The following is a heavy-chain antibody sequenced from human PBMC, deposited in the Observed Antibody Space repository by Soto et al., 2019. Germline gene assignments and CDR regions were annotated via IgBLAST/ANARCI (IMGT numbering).Heavy chain of an antibody. J-gene: IGHJ4*02. CDR2: ISIYYGNT. Sequence: QVQRVQSGAEVKKPGASVKVSCKGSGYTFTDYGILWLRQAPGQGLEWMGWISIYYGNTDYSQKFQGRVTMTRDISTSTAYMELTSLRSDDTAVYYCAILPSEKYEYDFWGQGTPVTVSS. D-gene: IGHD2-15*01. CDR3: AILPSEKYEYDF. V-gene: IGHV1-18*01. CDR1: GYTFTDYG.